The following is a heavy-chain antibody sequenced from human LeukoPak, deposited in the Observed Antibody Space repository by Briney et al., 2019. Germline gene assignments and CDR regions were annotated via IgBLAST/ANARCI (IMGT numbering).Heavy chain of an antibody. CDR2: ISSRQNDV. D-gene: IGHD6-19*01. CDR3: AREVDRGWNYFDL. V-gene: IGHV3-21*01. Sequence: PGGSLRLSCAASGFTFSSFNMNWVRQTPGKGLEWVSSISSRQNDVQYADSLEGRFTISRDNAKNSLYLQMNTLRAEDTAVYFCAREVDRGWNYFDLWGQGTLVTVSS. J-gene: IGHJ4*02. CDR1: GFTFSSFN.